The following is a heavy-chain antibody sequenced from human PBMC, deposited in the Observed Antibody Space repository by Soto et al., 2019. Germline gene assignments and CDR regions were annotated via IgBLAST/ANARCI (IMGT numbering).Heavy chain of an antibody. CDR1: GDSVSSHSAA. V-gene: IGHV6-1*01. CDR2: TYYRSKWYN. Sequence: SQTLSLTCAISGDSVSSHSAAWNWIRQSPSRGLEWLGRTYYRSKWYNDYAVSVKSRITINPATSKNQFSLQLNSVTPEDTAVYYCAREMSAYYDFLTGYPLDYWGQGTLVTVSS. J-gene: IGHJ4*02. D-gene: IGHD3-9*01. CDR3: AREMSAYYDFLTGYPLDY.